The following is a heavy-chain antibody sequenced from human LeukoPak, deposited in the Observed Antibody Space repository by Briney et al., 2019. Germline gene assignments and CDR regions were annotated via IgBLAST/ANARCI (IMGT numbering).Heavy chain of an antibody. CDR1: GFSIRRYY. Sequence: TASETISLPCTITGFSIRRYYWSWIRKPPGMPFLTIAYIYYSGSTNYNPSLKSRVSISVDTSKNQFSLKLSSVTAADTAVYYCARTGSTVTMLYPFDHWGQGTLVTVSS. V-gene: IGHV4-59*01. CDR3: ARTGSTVTMLYPFDH. CDR2: IYYSGST. D-gene: IGHD4-17*01. J-gene: IGHJ4*02.